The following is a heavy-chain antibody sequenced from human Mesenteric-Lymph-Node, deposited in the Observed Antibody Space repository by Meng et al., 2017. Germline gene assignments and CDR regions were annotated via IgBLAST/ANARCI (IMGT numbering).Heavy chain of an antibody. CDR3: ASRDGLRWVQFDY. J-gene: IGHJ4*02. V-gene: IGHV3-66*02. CDR1: GFTVSSNY. D-gene: IGHD4-23*01. Sequence: GESLKISCAASGFTVSSNYMSWVRQAPGKGLEWVSVIYSGGSTYYADSVKGRFTISRDNSKNTLYLQMNSLRAEDTAVYYCASRDGLRWVQFDYWGQGTLVTVSS. CDR2: IYSGGST.